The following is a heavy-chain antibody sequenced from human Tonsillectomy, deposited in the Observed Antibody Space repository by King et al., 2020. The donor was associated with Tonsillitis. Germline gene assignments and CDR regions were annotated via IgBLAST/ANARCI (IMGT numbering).Heavy chain of an antibody. CDR1: GYTITLYY. Sequence: VQLVESGAEVQKPGASVQVSCKASGYTITLYYMHWVRQAPGQGLEWMGIINPRGGSTIYAQKFQGRVTMTRDASTSTVYMELSSLRFEDTAVYYWARARWFGPTAGPYYYYSGMDVWGQGTTVTVSS. J-gene: IGHJ6*02. D-gene: IGHD3-10*01. CDR3: ARARWFGPTAGPYYYYSGMDV. V-gene: IGHV1-46*01. CDR2: INPRGGST.